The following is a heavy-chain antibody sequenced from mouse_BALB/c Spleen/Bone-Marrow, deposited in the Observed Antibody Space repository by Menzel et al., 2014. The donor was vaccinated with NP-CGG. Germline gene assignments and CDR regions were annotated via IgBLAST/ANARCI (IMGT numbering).Heavy chain of an antibody. CDR1: GFNIXDTY. CDR3: AYGSSYDYFDY. J-gene: IGHJ2*01. D-gene: IGHD1-1*01. CDR2: IDPANGNT. V-gene: IGHV14-3*02. Sequence: VQLQQSGAELVKPGASVKLSCTASGFNIXDTYMHWVKQRPEQGLEWIGRIDPANGNTKYDPKFQGKATITADTSSNTAYLQPSSLTSEDTAVYYCAYGSSYDYFDYWGPGTTLTVSS.